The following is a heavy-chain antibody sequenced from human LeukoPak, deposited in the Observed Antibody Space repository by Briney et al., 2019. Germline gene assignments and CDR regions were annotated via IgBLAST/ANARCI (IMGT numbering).Heavy chain of an antibody. CDR2: INHSGST. J-gene: IGHJ5*02. D-gene: IGHD4-17*01. CDR3: ARGYGGNFPNWFDP. V-gene: IGHV4-34*01. CDR1: GGSFSGYY. Sequence: SETLSLTCAVYGGSFSGYYWSWIRQPPGKGLEWIGEINHSGSTNYNPSLKSRVTISVDTSKNQFSLKLSSVTAADTAVYYCARGYGGNFPNWFDPWGQGTLVTVSS.